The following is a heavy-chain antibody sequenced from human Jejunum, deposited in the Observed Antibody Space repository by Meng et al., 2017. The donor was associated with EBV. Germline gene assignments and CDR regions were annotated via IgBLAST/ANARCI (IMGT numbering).Heavy chain of an antibody. Sequence: QGQPHGAGPGLAKPSETLSLTCSVSGDSVTGYNYWTWIRQPPGKGLEWIGNLYYAGKAIYKPSLQSRVTISVDTSKNQISLKVTSVTAADTAIYYCARGRGYDYGDSWGQGTLVTVSS. J-gene: IGHJ5*02. CDR3: ARGRGYDYGDS. V-gene: IGHV4-61*01. CDR2: LYYAGKA. D-gene: IGHD5-12*01. CDR1: GDSVTGYNY.